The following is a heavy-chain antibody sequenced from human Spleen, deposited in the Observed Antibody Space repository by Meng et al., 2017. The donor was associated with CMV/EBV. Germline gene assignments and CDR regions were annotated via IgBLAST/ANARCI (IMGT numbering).Heavy chain of an antibody. Sequence: CGPGLANLLGPLSLTSIVPGAPLPRDSYFWGWIRQPPGKGLEWIGNVYLSGSADYSPSLRSRITILMDTSKSQISLKMRSVSAADTAVYYCARATLDNTRAFDFWGRGTLVTVSS. CDR1: GAPLPRDSYF. CDR2: VYLSGSA. D-gene: IGHD3-3*01. J-gene: IGHJ4*02. CDR3: ARATLDNTRAFDF. V-gene: IGHV4-39*07.